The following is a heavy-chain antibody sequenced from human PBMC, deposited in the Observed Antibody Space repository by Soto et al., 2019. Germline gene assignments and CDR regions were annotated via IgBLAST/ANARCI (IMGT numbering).Heavy chain of an antibody. CDR2: IYHSGST. CDR3: ARGQSWVPPLKLSGMDV. J-gene: IGHJ6*02. CDR1: GYSISSGYY. V-gene: IGHV4-38-2*01. D-gene: IGHD2-15*01. Sequence: SETLSLTCAVSGYSISSGYYWGWIRQPPGKGLEWIGSIYHSGSTYYNPSLKSRVTISVDTSKNQFSLKLSSVTAADTAVYYCARGQSWVPPLKLSGMDVWGQGTTVTVSS.